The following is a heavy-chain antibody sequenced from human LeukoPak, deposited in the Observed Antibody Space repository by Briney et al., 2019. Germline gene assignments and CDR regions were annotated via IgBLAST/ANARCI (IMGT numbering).Heavy chain of an antibody. J-gene: IGHJ4*02. Sequence: GGSLRLSCAASGFTFSSYSMNWVRQAPGKGLEWVSSISSSSSYIYYADSVKGRFTISRDNAKNSLFLQMNRLRVEDTAVYYCTRDFGRSSYYFDFWGQGTLVTVSS. CDR3: TRDFGRSSYYFDF. V-gene: IGHV3-21*01. CDR2: ISSSSSYI. CDR1: GFTFSSYS. D-gene: IGHD3-3*01.